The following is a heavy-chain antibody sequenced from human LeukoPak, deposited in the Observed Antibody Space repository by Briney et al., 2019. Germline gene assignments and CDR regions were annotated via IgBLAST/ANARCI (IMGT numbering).Heavy chain of an antibody. V-gene: IGHV4-30-2*01. CDR3: AREGIAAGFDP. CDR1: GGSISSGGYY. Sequence: SQTLSLTCTVSGGSISSGGYYWSWIRQPPGKGLEWIGYIYHSGSTYYNPSLKSRVTISVDTSKNQFSLKLSSVTAADTAVYYCAREGIAAGFDPWGQGTLVTVSS. D-gene: IGHD6-13*01. J-gene: IGHJ5*02. CDR2: IYHSGST.